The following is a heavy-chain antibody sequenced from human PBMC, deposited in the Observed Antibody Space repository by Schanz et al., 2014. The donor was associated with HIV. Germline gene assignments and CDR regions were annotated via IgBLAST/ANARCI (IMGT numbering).Heavy chain of an antibody. D-gene: IGHD5-12*01. J-gene: IGHJ4*02. CDR3: ARDFEDGYNYFDY. V-gene: IGHV1-69*06. CDR2: ITPIFDTP. Sequence: QVQLVQSGAEVKKPGSSVKVSCKASGGTFTNYVINWVRQAPGQGLEWMGGITPIFDTPDYAQKFQGRVTITADKSTSTAYMGLNSLTYDDTAVYYCARDFEDGYNYFDYWGQGTLVTVSS. CDR1: GGTFTNYV.